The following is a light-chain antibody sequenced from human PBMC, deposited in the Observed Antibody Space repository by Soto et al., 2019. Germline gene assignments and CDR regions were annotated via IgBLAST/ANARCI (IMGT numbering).Light chain of an antibody. CDR3: QQYNSYSMYT. Sequence: DIQMTQSPSTLSASVGDRVTITCRASQSISSWLAWYQQKPGKAPKLLIYKESSLESGVPSRFSGSGSGTEFTLTLSSLQPDDFATYDCQQYNSYSMYTFGQGTQLEIK. CDR1: QSISSW. CDR2: KES. V-gene: IGKV1-5*03. J-gene: IGKJ2*01.